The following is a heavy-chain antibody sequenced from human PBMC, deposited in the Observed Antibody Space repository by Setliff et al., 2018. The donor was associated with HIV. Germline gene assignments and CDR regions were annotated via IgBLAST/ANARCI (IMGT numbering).Heavy chain of an antibody. D-gene: IGHD6-13*01. CDR2: IYYNGNT. J-gene: IGHJ4*02. CDR3: AAAEGQGPWYFFDN. CDR1: GASISSPIYY. V-gene: IGHV4-39*01. Sequence: SETLSLTCSVSGASISSPIYYWGWIRQAPGKGLEWIGNIYYNGNTNYKPSLERRLTISVDTSKNQFSLSLSSVTATDTTLYFCAAAEGQGPWYFFDNWGQGTQVTV.